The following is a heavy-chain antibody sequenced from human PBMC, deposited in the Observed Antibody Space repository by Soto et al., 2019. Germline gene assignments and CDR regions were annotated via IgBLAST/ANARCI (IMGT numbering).Heavy chain of an antibody. J-gene: IGHJ3*02. CDR2: INRISNQI. CDR1: GFTFSAFS. Sequence: AGGSLRLSCAASGFTFSAFSMNWVRQAPGKGLEWVSYINRISNQIYYVDSVKGRFTISSDNAKSSLYLEMNSLRDEDTAVYYCARDSGYAFDIWGQGTMVTVSS. D-gene: IGHD5-12*01. V-gene: IGHV3-48*02. CDR3: ARDSGYAFDI.